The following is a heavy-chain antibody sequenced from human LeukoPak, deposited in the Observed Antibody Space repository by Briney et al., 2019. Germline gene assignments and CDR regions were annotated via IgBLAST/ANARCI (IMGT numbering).Heavy chain of an antibody. D-gene: IGHD3-22*01. J-gene: IGHJ4*02. CDR3: VRLTRNSDRNGYYYYYNF. V-gene: IGHV3-21*01. CDR1: GFTLSDYS. CDR2: INPTSTSI. Sequence: GGSLRLSFSASGFTLSDYSINWVRHAPGKWLELVSSINPTSTSIYYAYAVKGRFTMSRHNTKSSLYLQMTSLSAEDTAIYYCVRLTRNSDRNGYYYYYNFWGQGVLVTVSS.